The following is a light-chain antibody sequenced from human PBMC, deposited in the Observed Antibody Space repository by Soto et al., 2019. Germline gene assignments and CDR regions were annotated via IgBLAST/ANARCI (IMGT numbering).Light chain of an antibody. V-gene: IGKV2-28*01. CDR1: QSLLHSDGYNY. CDR2: LGS. J-gene: IGKJ3*01. CDR3: MQVLQIPVT. Sequence: DIVMTQSPLSLPVTPGEPASISCRSSQSLLHSDGYNYLDWYLQKPGQSPQLLIQLGSMRASGVPDRFSGSGSGTDFTLKISRVEAEDVAVYYCMQVLQIPVTFGPGTKVEI.